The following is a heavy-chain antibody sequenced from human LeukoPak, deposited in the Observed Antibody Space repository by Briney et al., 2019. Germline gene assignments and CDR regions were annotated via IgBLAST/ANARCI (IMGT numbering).Heavy chain of an antibody. Sequence: SETLSLTCAVSGGSISSGGYSWSWIRQPPGKGLEWIGYIYYSGSTYYNPSLKSRVTISVDTSKNQFSLKLSSVTAADTAVYYCARVEYGQRERGYSYGYFDYWGQGTLVTVSS. D-gene: IGHD5-18*01. V-gene: IGHV4-30-4*07. CDR3: ARVEYGQRERGYSYGYFDY. CDR2: IYYSGST. CDR1: GGSISSGGYS. J-gene: IGHJ4*02.